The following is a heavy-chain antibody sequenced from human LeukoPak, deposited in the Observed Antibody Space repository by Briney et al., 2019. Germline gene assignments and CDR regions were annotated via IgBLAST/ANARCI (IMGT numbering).Heavy chain of an antibody. CDR3: ARLVYGDPFDY. D-gene: IGHD4-17*01. Sequence: ASVKVSCKASGYTFTNYYITWVRQAPGQGLEWVGWISAYNGNRNYAQKLQGRVTMTTDTSTSTAYMELRSLRSDDTAVYYCARLVYGDPFDYWGQGTLVTVSS. CDR2: ISAYNGNR. V-gene: IGHV1-18*01. CDR1: GYTFTNYY. J-gene: IGHJ4*02.